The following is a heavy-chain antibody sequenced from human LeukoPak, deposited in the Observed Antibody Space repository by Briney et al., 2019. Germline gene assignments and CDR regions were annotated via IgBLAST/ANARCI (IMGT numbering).Heavy chain of an antibody. D-gene: IGHD4/OR15-4a*01. Sequence: PGGSLKLSCVVSGFTLSTYWMTCVRQAPGKGLEWVANIKQDGSEKDYVGSVKGRFTISRDNARNSLYLQMNSLRAEDTAVYYCARGLWTFDNWGQGALVTVSS. J-gene: IGHJ4*02. V-gene: IGHV3-7*01. CDR3: ARGLWTFDN. CDR2: IKQDGSEK. CDR1: GFTLSTYW.